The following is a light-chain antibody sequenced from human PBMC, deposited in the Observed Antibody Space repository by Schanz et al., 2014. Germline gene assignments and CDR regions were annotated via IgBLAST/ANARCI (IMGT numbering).Light chain of an antibody. J-gene: IGKJ1*01. Sequence: DIQMTQSPSSLSASVGDRVTITCRASQSISSWLAWYQQKPGKAPNLLIYKASTLESGVPSKFSGSGSGTDFTLTITSLQPEDFAPYYCQQSYTTPWTFGQGTKVEIK. CDR3: QQSYTTPWT. CDR1: QSISSW. CDR2: KAS. V-gene: IGKV1-5*03.